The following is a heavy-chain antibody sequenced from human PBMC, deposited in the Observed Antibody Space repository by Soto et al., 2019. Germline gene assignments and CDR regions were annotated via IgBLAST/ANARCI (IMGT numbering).Heavy chain of an antibody. CDR3: ARGDGRGSSGFYYYYGMDV. V-gene: IGHV1-46*01. CDR1: GYTFTNYY. D-gene: IGHD6-25*01. Sequence: QVQLVQSGAEVKKPGASVKVSCKASGYTFTNYYMHWVRQAPRQGLEWMGIINPSGGSTSYAQKSQRRVTMTIDTSTSTVYMERSSLRSEDTAVYYCARGDGRGSSGFYYYYGMDVWGHGTTVTVSS. J-gene: IGHJ6*02. CDR2: INPSGGST.